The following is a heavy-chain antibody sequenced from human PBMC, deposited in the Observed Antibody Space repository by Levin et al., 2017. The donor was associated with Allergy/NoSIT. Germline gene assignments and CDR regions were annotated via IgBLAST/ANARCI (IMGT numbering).Heavy chain of an antibody. Sequence: GGSLRLSCAASNFNFNAYSLNWVRHVPGKGLEWISYISFSGATIYYADSVKGRFTISRDRSKNMIYLQMDRLRDEDTALYYCTRDSNTKGFGTFFKYWGQGTPVIVSS. J-gene: IGHJ1*01. V-gene: IGHV3-48*02. CDR2: ISFSGATI. CDR1: NFNFNAYS. D-gene: IGHD2-8*01. CDR3: TRDSNTKGFGTFFKY.